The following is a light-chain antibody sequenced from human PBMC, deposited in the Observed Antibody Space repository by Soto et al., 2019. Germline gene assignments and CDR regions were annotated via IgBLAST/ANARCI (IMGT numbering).Light chain of an antibody. V-gene: IGKV4-1*01. CDR1: QNVLYSSNKNY. CDR2: WAS. CDR3: QQYYSTPWT. Sequence: DIVMTQSPDSLAVSLGERATINCTSSQNVLYSSNKNYLAWFQQKQGQPPKLLIYWASTRESGVPDRFSGSGSGTVFTLTISSLQAEDVAVYYCQQYYSTPWTFVQGTKVEIK. J-gene: IGKJ1*01.